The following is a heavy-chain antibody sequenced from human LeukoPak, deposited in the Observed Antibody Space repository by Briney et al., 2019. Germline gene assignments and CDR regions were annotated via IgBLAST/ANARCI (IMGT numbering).Heavy chain of an antibody. D-gene: IGHD4-11*01. CDR1: GGSFSGYY. J-gene: IGHJ5*02. V-gene: IGHV4-34*01. CDR2: INHSGST. CDR3: ARDRGYSNYRVFDP. Sequence: SETLSLTCAVYGGSFSGYYWSWIRQPPGKGLEWIGEINHSGSTNYNLSLKSRVTISVDTSKNQFSLKLSSVTAADTAVYYCARDRGYSNYRVFDPWGQGTLVTVSS.